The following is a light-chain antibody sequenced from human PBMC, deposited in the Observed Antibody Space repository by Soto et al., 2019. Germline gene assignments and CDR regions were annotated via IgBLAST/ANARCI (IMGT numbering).Light chain of an antibody. CDR2: GAY. J-gene: IGKJ2*01. V-gene: IGKV3-20*01. CDR1: QSVRDGY. Sequence: SVLTQSPGTLYLSPGERATLSCRASQSVRDGYLAWYQKKSGQAPRLLIYGAYARAAGIPDNFSGSGSGTDFTLTISRLEPEDFAVYYCQQYGTSPFTFGQGTKLEIK. CDR3: QQYGTSPFT.